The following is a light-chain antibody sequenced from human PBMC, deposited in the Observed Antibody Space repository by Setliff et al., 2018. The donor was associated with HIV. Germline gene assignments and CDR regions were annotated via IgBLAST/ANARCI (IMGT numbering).Light chain of an antibody. CDR3: CSYAGSSTLV. V-gene: IGLV2-23*02. CDR1: SSDVGSYNL. Sequence: LAQPASVSGSPGQSITISCTGTSSDVGSYNLVSWYQQHPGKAPKLMIYEVSKRPSGVSNRFSGSKSGNTASLTISGLQAEDEADYYCCSYAGSSTLVFGGGTKVTVL. CDR2: EVS. J-gene: IGLJ2*01.